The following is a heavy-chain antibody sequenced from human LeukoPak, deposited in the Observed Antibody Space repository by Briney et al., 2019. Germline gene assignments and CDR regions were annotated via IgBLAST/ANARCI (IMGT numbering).Heavy chain of an antibody. D-gene: IGHD6-13*01. J-gene: IGHJ4*02. CDR2: ISGSGGST. CDR3: ARGSLWQQLAHFDY. CDR1: GFTFSSYA. V-gene: IGHV3-23*01. Sequence: TGGSLRLSCAASGFTFSSYAMSWVRQAPGKGLEWVSAISGSGGSTYYADSVKGRFTISRDNAKNTLYLQMNSLRAEDTAVCYCARGSLWQQLAHFDYWGQGTLVTVST.